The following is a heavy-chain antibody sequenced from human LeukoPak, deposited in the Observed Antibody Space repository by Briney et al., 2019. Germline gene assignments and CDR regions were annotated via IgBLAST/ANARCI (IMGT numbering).Heavy chain of an antibody. CDR1: GGSISSYY. Sequence: SETLSLTCTVSGGSISSYYWSWIRQPPGRGLEWVAYTSYSGSTDYNPSLRSRVTLSVDTSKNQLSLKLSSVTAADTAVYYCGRITSYDTLTGYTYWYFDLWGRGTLVTVSS. CDR2: TSYSGST. V-gene: IGHV4-59*01. CDR3: GRITSYDTLTGYTYWYFDL. D-gene: IGHD3-9*01. J-gene: IGHJ2*01.